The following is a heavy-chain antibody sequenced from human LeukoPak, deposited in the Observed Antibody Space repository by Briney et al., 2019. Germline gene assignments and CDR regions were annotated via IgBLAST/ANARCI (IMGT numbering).Heavy chain of an antibody. V-gene: IGHV3-74*01. Sequence: GGSLRLSCAASGFTFSNYWMHWVRQAPRQGLVWVSRINREGRSTNYADSVKGRFTISRDNAKNTVFLQMNSLRAENTAVYFCARYLNDAFDIWGQGTMVTVSS. CDR1: GFTFSNYW. CDR2: INREGRST. J-gene: IGHJ3*02. CDR3: ARYLNDAFDI.